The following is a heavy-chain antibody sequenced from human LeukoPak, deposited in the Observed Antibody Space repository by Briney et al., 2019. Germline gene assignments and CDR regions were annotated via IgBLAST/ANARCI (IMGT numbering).Heavy chain of an antibody. Sequence: GGSLRLSCAASGFTFSSYRMNWVRQAPGKGLEWVSSISSSSSYIYYADSVKGRFTISRDNAKNSLYLQMNSLRAEDTAVYYCARDMYSYGYRALDIWGQGTMVTVSS. CDR1: GFTFSSYR. V-gene: IGHV3-21*01. J-gene: IGHJ3*02. CDR3: ARDMYSYGYRALDI. CDR2: ISSSSSYI. D-gene: IGHD5-18*01.